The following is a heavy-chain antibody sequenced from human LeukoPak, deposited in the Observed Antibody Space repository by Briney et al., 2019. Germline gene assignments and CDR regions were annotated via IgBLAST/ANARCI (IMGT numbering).Heavy chain of an antibody. V-gene: IGHV3-23*01. J-gene: IGHJ4*02. CDR1: AFTFSSYA. D-gene: IGHD3-22*01. CDR2: ISGSGITT. CDR3: AKDRTGYYDTSPDFDY. Sequence: PGGSLRLSCAASAFTFSSYAMSWVRQAPGKGLEWVSSISGSGITTYYADSVKGRFTISRDNSKNTLYLQMNSLRAEDTAVYYCAKDRTGYYDTSPDFDYWGQGTLVTVSS.